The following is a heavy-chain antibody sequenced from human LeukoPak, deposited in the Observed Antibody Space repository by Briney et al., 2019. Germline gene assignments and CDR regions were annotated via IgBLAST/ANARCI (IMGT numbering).Heavy chain of an antibody. CDR2: IYIGDNP. J-gene: IGHJ4*02. V-gene: IGHV3-53*04. Sequence: GGSLRLSCVASGFTLSSYNMNWVRQAPGKGLEWVSIIYIGDNPHYADSVKGRFTISRHNSKNTLYLQMNNLRAEDTAVYYCARVRPWVFDYWGQGTLVTVSS. CDR3: ARVRPWVFDY. CDR1: GFTLSSYN.